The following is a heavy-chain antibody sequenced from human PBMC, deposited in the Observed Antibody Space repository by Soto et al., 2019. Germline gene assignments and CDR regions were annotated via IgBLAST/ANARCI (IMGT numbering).Heavy chain of an antibody. Sequence: QVQLVQSGAEVKKPGASVKVSCKASGYTFTSYDINWVRQATGQGLEWMGWMNPDSGNTGYAQKFQGRVTMTRDTSISTAYMELSSLRSEDTAVYYCARRGRYCSSTSCYRLWFDPWGQGTLVTVSS. J-gene: IGHJ5*02. V-gene: IGHV1-8*01. D-gene: IGHD2-2*01. CDR3: ARRGRYCSSTSCYRLWFDP. CDR2: MNPDSGNT. CDR1: GYTFTSYD.